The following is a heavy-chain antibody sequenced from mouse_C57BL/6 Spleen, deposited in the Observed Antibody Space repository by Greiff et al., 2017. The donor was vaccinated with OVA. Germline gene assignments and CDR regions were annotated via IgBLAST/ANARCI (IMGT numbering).Heavy chain of an antibody. CDR1: GYTFTSYW. J-gene: IGHJ2*01. V-gene: IGHV1-55*01. CDR3: ASLYYDYDGDYFDY. CDR2: IYPGSGST. Sequence: QVHVKQPGAELVKPGASVKMSCKASGYTFTSYWITWVKQRPGQGLEWIGDIYPGSGSTNYNEKFKSKATLTVDTSSSTAYMQLSSLTSEDSAVYYCASLYYDYDGDYFDYWGQGTTLTVSS. D-gene: IGHD2-4*01.